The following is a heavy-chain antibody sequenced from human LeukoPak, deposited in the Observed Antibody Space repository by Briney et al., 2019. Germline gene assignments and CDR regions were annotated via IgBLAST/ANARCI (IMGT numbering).Heavy chain of an antibody. CDR3: ARLLELASFDI. CDR2: IFPGGNT. CDR1: GGSFTRYY. V-gene: IGHV4-4*09. J-gene: IGHJ3*02. D-gene: IGHD1-7*01. Sequence: PSETLSLTCTVSGGSFTRYYWSWIRQPPGKGLEWIGYIFPGGNTNYNPSLKSRVTISVDTSKNQLSLRLTSVMAADTAMYYCARLLELASFDIWGRGTMVTVSS.